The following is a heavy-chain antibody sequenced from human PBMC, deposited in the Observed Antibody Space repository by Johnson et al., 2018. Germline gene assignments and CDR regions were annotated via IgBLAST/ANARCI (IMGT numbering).Heavy chain of an antibody. D-gene: IGHD3-10*01. J-gene: IGHJ6*02. CDR3: SKDLEFEYYGSGSDYYYYYGMDV. CDR1: GFTFSSYA. CDR2: ISGSGGST. V-gene: IGHV3-23*04. Sequence: VQLVQSGGGLVQPGGSLRLSCAASGFTFSSYAMSWVRQAPGKGLEWVSAISGSGGSTYYADPVKGRFNLSRDNSKNTLYRQMNSLRAEDPAVYYCSKDLEFEYYGSGSDYYYYYGMDVWGQGTTVTVSS.